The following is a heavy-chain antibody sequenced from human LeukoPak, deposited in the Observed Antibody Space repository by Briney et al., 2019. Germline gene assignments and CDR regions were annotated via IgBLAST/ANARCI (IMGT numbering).Heavy chain of an antibody. D-gene: IGHD3-10*01. J-gene: IGHJ2*01. CDR3: ARPHYGAPNWYFDL. CDR1: GGSISSSSYY. V-gene: IGHV4-39*01. Sequence: SETLSLTCTVPGGSISSSSYYWGWIRQPPGKGLEWIGSIYYSGSTYYNPSLKSRVTISVDTSKNQFSLKLSSVTAADTAVYYCARPHYGAPNWYFDLWGRGTLVTVSS. CDR2: IYYSGST.